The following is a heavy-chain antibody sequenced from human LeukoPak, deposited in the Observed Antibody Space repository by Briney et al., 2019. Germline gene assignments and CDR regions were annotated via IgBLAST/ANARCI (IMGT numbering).Heavy chain of an antibody. CDR3: AHISSSWPDY. J-gene: IGHJ4*02. D-gene: IGHD6-13*01. CDR2: ISGSGGSK. Sequence: GGSLRLSCAASGFTFSSYAMSWVRQAPGKGMEWVSAISGSGGSKYYAASVKGRFTISRDNSKNTLYLQMNSLRAEDTAVYYCAHISSSWPDYWGQGTLVTVSS. CDR1: GFTFSSYA. V-gene: IGHV3-23*01.